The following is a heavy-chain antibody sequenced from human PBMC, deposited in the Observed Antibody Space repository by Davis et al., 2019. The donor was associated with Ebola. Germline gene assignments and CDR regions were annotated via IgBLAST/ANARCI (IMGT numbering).Heavy chain of an antibody. J-gene: IGHJ4*02. D-gene: IGHD3-16*01. CDR3: ASWGPSRGY. CDR1: GFTFSSYS. CDR2: ISSSSSTI. Sequence: GESLKIPCAASGFTFSSYSMNWVRQAPGKGLEWVSYISSSSSTIYYAEPVKGRFTISRDNAKNSLYLQMNGLRDEDTAVYYCASWGPSRGYWGQGTLVTVSS. V-gene: IGHV3-48*02.